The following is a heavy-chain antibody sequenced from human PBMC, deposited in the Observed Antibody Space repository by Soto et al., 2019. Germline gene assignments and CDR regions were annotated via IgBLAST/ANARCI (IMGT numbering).Heavy chain of an antibody. CDR2: IFPRGTT. CDR3: ARSREFDY. Sequence: TLSLTCGVSGGSLSGATYSWNWIRQPPGKGLEWIGYIFPRGTTYYNPSLKSRVTISIDVSKNQFSLSLRSLTAADTAVYYCARSREFDYWSQGTLVTVSS. J-gene: IGHJ4*02. V-gene: IGHV4-30-2*01. CDR1: GGSLSGATYS.